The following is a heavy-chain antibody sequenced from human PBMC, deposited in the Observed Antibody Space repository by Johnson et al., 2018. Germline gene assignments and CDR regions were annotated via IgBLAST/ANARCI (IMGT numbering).Heavy chain of an antibody. CDR1: GGSISSSSHY. J-gene: IGHJ3*02. D-gene: IGHD5-12*01. CDR2: IYYSGST. CDR3: ARSEVTTSLWFDAFDI. V-gene: IGHV4-61*01. Sequence: QVQLQESGPGLVEASETLSLSCIVSGGSISSSSHYWGWIRQPPGKGLEWIGYIYYSGSTNYNPSLKSRVTISVDTSKNQFSLKLSSVTAADTAVYYCARSEVTTSLWFDAFDIWGQGTMVTVSS.